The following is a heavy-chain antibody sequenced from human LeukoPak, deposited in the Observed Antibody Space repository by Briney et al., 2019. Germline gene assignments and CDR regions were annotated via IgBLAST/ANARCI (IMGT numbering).Heavy chain of an antibody. CDR1: GFTFNSYG. J-gene: IGHJ3*02. CDR3: AKGGGSGSYFAFDI. D-gene: IGHD1-26*01. V-gene: IGHV3-30*02. Sequence: GGSLRLSCAASGFTFNSYGMHWVRQAPGKGLEWVAFIRYDGSKSYFADSVKGRFALSGDNSKNTLYLQMSSLRPEDTAVYFCAKGGGSGSYFAFDIWGQGTMVTVSS. CDR2: IRYDGSKS.